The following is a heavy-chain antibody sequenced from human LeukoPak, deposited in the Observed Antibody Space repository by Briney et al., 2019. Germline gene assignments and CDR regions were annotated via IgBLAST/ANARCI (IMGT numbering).Heavy chain of an antibody. J-gene: IGHJ2*01. CDR3: AKPRAMTTGVGRYFDL. V-gene: IGHV3-23*01. Sequence: GGSLRLSCGASGFTFTSYAMSWIRQAPGKGLEWVSAISGGGENTYYRDSVKGRFTISRDNSKNTLYLQMNSLRAEDTATYYCAKPRAMTTGVGRYFDLWGRGTLVTVSP. D-gene: IGHD1-1*01. CDR2: ISGGGENT. CDR1: GFTFTSYA.